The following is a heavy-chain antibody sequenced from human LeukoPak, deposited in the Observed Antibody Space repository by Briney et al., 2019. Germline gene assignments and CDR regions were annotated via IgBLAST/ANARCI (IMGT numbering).Heavy chain of an antibody. CDR1: GFTFSSYA. Sequence: TGGSPRLSCAASGFTFSSYAMHWVRQAPGKGLEYVSAISSNGGSTYYANSVKGRFTISRDNSKNTLYLQMGSLRAEDMAVYYCAREIGDRSGAFDIWGQGTMVTVSS. J-gene: IGHJ3*02. V-gene: IGHV3-64*01. CDR3: AREIGDRSGAFDI. CDR2: ISSNGGST. D-gene: IGHD3-10*01.